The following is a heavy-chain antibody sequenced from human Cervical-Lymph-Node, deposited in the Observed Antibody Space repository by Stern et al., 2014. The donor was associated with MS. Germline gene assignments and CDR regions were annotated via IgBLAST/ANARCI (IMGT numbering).Heavy chain of an antibody. CDR3: AFSISYSLDQ. V-gene: IGHV1-3*04. D-gene: IGHD2-15*01. CDR1: GYTLTDYS. J-gene: IGHJ4*02. Sequence: QVHLQQSGAEVKKPGASVKLSCKASGYTLTDYSLYWVRQAPGQRLEWMGWINTGTDNTKYSQKFQGRVTIIRDASASTAYMELSSLRSEDTAVYYCAFSISYSLDQWGQGTLVTVSS. CDR2: INTGTDNT.